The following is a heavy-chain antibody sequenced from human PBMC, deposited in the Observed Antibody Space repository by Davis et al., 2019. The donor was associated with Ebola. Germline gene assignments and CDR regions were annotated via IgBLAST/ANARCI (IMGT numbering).Heavy chain of an antibody. Sequence: PGGSLRLSCAASGFTFSGSAMHWVRQASGKGLEWVGRIRSKANSYATAYAASVKGRFTISRDDSKNTAYLQMNSLKTEDTAVYYCTRLARLDPDYWGQGTLVTVSS. J-gene: IGHJ4*02. CDR1: GFTFSGSA. CDR3: TRLARLDPDY. CDR2: IRSKANSYAT. V-gene: IGHV3-73*01. D-gene: IGHD5-12*01.